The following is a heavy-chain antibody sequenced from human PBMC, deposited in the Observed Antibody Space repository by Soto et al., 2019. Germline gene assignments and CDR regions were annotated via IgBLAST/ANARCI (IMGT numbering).Heavy chain of an antibody. D-gene: IGHD2-2*01. J-gene: IGHJ4*02. CDR2: ISYDGSNK. Sequence: GGSLRLSCAASGFTFSSYAMHWVRQAPGKGLEWVAVISYDGSNKYYADSVKGRFTISRDNSKNTLYLQMNSLRAEDTAVYYCARERDIVVVRGMGYWGQGTLVTVSS. CDR3: ARERDIVVVRGMGY. CDR1: GFTFSSYA. V-gene: IGHV3-30-3*01.